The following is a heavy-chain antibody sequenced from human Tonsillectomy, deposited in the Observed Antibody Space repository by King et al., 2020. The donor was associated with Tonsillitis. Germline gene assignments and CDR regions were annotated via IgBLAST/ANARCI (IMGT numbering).Heavy chain of an antibody. J-gene: IGHJ4*02. CDR3: ARVSLAVAGGGIDY. D-gene: IGHD6-19*01. CDR1: GYTFTGYY. CDR2: MNPNSGGT. Sequence: QLVQSGAEVKKPGASVKVSCKASGYTFTGYYMHWVRQAPGQGGEGMGWMNPNSGGTNYEQKFQGRVTMTRDTSISTAYMELSRLRSDDTAVYCCARVSLAVAGGGIDYWGQGTLVTVSS. V-gene: IGHV1-2*02.